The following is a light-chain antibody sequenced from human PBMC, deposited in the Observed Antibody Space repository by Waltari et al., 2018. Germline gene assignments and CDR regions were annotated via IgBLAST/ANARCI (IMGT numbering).Light chain of an antibody. J-gene: IGKJ2*01. CDR3: QQSYSTPYT. Sequence: DIQMTQSPSSLSASVGDRVTISCRASQSITGYLNWYQQKPGQAPKLLGYTASSLQSGIPLRFSGSGSGTDFTLTISSLQPEDFATYYCQQSYSTPYTFGQGTKLEIK. CDR2: TAS. V-gene: IGKV1-39*01. CDR1: QSITGY.